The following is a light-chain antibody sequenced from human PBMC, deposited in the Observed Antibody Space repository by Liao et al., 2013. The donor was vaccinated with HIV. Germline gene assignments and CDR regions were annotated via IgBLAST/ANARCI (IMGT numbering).Light chain of an antibody. J-gene: IGLJ1*01. V-gene: IGLV3-25*03. CDR2: KDT. CDR3: QSADSSGTYV. Sequence: SYELTQPPSVSVSPGQTARITCSGDALPRQYAYWYQQKPGQAPIMVIFKDTERPSGIPERFSGSSSGTLVTLTISGVQAEDEADYYCQSADSSGTYVFGTGTKVTVL. CDR1: ALPRQY.